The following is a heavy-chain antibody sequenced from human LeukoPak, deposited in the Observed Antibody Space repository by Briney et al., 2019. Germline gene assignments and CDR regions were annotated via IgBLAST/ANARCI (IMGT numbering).Heavy chain of an antibody. CDR1: GFNFGAYT. CDR3: ARDFFHSSESRPFDY. CDR2: IFSRSESI. J-gene: IGHJ4*02. V-gene: IGHV3-21*06. D-gene: IGHD3-22*01. Sequence: GGSLRLSRAASGFNFGAYTINWVRQAPGKGLEWVSCIFSRSESILYADSVKGRFSISRDNAKNLLYLQMDSLRVEDTAVYYCARDFFHSSESRPFDYWGQGTLVTVSS.